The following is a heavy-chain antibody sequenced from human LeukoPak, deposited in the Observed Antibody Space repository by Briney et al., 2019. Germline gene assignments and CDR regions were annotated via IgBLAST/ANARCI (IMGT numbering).Heavy chain of an antibody. D-gene: IGHD3-22*01. Sequence: GASVKVSCKASGYTFTTYDINWVRQAPGQGLEWMGWISAYNGNTNYAQKLQGRVTITRDTSASSAYMELSSLRSEDTAVYYCAREGIVVGAYFDYWGQGTLVTVSS. J-gene: IGHJ4*02. CDR1: GYTFTTYD. CDR2: ISAYNGNT. V-gene: IGHV1-18*01. CDR3: AREGIVVGAYFDY.